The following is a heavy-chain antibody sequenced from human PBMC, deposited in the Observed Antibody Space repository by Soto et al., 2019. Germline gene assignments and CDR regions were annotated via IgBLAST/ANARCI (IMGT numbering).Heavy chain of an antibody. V-gene: IGHV4-59*01. CDR3: ARHEAPSGWYFDY. J-gene: IGHJ4*02. Sequence: PSETLSLTCTVSGGSISSYYWSWIRQPPGKGLEWIGYIYYSGSTNYNPSLKSRVTISVDTSKNQFSLKLSPVTAADTAVYYCARHEAPSGWYFDYWGQGTLVTVSS. CDR1: GGSISSYY. CDR2: IYYSGST. D-gene: IGHD6-19*01.